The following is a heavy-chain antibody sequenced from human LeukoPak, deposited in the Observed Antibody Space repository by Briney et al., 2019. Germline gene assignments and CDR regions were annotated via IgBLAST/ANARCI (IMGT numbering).Heavy chain of an antibody. CDR1: GYTFTSYG. J-gene: IGHJ5*02. CDR3: ARAVRYGSGSYGFDP. CDR2: ISAYNGNT. D-gene: IGHD3-10*01. V-gene: IGHV1-18*01. Sequence: GASVKVSCKASGYTFTSYGISWVRQAPGQGLEWMGWISAYNGNTNYAQKLQGRVTMTTDTSTSTAYMELRSLRSDDTAVYYCARAVRYGSGSYGFDPWGQGALVTVSS.